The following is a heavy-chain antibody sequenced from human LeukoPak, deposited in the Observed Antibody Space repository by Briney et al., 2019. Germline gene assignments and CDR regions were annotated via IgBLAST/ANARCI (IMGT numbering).Heavy chain of an antibody. CDR2: ITSNSATI. CDR1: GFTFSVYS. CDR3: ARSVGGHFDY. J-gene: IGHJ4*02. D-gene: IGHD3-16*01. V-gene: IGHV3-48*02. Sequence: GGSLRLSCAASGFTFSVYSMNWVRQPPGMGLEWVSYITSNSATIQYADSVKGRFTISRDNAKDSLSLQMNSLRDEDTAVYYCARSVGGHFDYWGQGMLVTVSS.